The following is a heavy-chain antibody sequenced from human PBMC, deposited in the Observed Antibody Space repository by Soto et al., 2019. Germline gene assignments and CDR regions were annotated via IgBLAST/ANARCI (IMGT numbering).Heavy chain of an antibody. J-gene: IGHJ6*02. CDR1: GVSISSYY. Sequence: PSETLSLTCTVSGVSISSYYWSWIRQPPGKGLEWIGYIYYSGSTNYNPSLKSRVTISVDTSKNQFSLKLSSVTAADTAVYYCARDGEDGMDVWGQGTTVTVSS. D-gene: IGHD3-10*01. CDR3: ARDGEDGMDV. V-gene: IGHV4-59*01. CDR2: IYYSGST.